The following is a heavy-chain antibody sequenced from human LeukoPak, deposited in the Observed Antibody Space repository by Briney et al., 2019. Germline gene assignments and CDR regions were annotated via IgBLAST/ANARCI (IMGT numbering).Heavy chain of an antibody. CDR1: GGSINSYY. V-gene: IGHV4-59*01. CDR3: ARVGGMTTINNAAFDI. D-gene: IGHD4-4*01. J-gene: IGHJ3*02. Sequence: PSETLSLTCTVSGGSINSYYWNWIRQPPGKGLEWIGYIYHSGSTNYNPSLESRVTISLDTSKNQFSLKLTSVTAADTAIYYCARVGGMTTINNAAFDIWGQGTMVTVSS. CDR2: IYHSGST.